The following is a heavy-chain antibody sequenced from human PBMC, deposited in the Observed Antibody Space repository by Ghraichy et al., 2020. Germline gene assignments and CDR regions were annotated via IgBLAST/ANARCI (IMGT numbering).Heavy chain of an antibody. J-gene: IGHJ3*02. D-gene: IGHD3-22*01. V-gene: IGHV4-4*07. CDR2: IYTSGST. CDR3: ARDSNDSSGYYADAFDI. Sequence: SQTLSLTCTVSGGSISSYYWSWIRQPAGKGLEWIGRIYTSGSTNYNPSLKSRVTMSVDTSKNQFSLKLSSVTAADTAVYYCARDSNDSSGYYADAFDIWGQGTMVTVSS. CDR1: GGSISSYY.